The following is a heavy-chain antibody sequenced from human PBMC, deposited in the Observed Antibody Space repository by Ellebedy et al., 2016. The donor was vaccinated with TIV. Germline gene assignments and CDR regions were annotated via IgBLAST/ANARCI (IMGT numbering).Heavy chain of an antibody. V-gene: IGHV3-9*01. CDR3: AKDGRGDYGDYWATDYYFDY. CDR2: ISWNSGSI. Sequence: PGGSLRLSCAASGFTFSSYGMHWVRQAPGKGLEWVSGISWNSGSIGYADSVKGRFTISRDNAKNSLYLQMNSLRAEDTALYYCAKDGRGDYGDYWATDYYFDYWGQGTLVTVSS. D-gene: IGHD4-17*01. J-gene: IGHJ4*02. CDR1: GFTFSSYG.